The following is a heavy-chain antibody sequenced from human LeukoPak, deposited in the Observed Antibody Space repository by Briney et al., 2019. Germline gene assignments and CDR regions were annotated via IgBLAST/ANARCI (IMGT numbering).Heavy chain of an antibody. CDR1: GVTFSSYS. Sequence: VGSLRRCWAASGVTFSSYSGNWVRQAPGKGLEWVSSISSSRSYIYYADSVKGRFTISRDNAKNSLYLQMNSLRAEDTAVYYCAREAHSSGYYYFDYWGQGTLVTVSS. D-gene: IGHD3-22*01. CDR3: AREAHSSGYYYFDY. V-gene: IGHV3-21*01. CDR2: ISSSRSYI. J-gene: IGHJ4*02.